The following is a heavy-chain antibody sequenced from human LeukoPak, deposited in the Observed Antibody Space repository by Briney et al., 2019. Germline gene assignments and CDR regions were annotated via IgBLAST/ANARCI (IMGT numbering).Heavy chain of an antibody. CDR2: INPSGGST. V-gene: IGHV1-46*01. D-gene: IGHD3-10*01. CDR3: ARGDTSYYYGSGSYSSMDV. J-gene: IGHJ6*03. Sequence: GASVKVSCKASGYTFTSYYMHWVRQAPGQGLEWMGIINPSGGSTSYAQKFQGRVTMTRDMSTSTVYMELSSLRSEDTAVYYCARGDTSYYYGSGSYSSMDVWDKGTTVTISS. CDR1: GYTFTSYY.